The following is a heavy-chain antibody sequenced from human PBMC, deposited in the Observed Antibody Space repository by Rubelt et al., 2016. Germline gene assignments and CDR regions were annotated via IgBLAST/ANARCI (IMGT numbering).Heavy chain of an antibody. J-gene: IGHJ6*03. D-gene: IGHD3-3*01. Sequence: PGKGLEWVSSISSSSSTIYYADSVKGRFTISRDNAKNSLYLQMNSLRAEDTAVYYCARSGKKRFLEWFDYYMDVWGKGTTVTVSS. CDR3: ARSGKKRFLEWFDYYMDV. V-gene: IGHV3-48*04. CDR2: ISSSSSTI.